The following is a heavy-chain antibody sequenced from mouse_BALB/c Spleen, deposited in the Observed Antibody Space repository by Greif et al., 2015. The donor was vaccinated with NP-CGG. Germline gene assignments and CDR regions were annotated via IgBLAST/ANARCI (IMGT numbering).Heavy chain of an antibody. CDR1: GYTFTDYH. CDR2: IYPGSGNT. D-gene: IGHD4-1*01. CDR3: ARRTGTEAMDY. V-gene: IGHV1-84*02. Sequence: QVQLKDSGPELVKPGASVKISCKASGYTFTDYHINWVKQKPGQGLEWIGWIYPGSGNTKYNEKFKGKATLTVDTSSSTAYMQLSSLTSEDTAVYFCARRTGTEAMDYWGQGTSVTVSS. J-gene: IGHJ4*01.